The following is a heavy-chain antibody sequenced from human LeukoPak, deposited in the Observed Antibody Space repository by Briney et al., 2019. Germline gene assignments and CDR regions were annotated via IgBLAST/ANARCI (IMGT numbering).Heavy chain of an antibody. D-gene: IGHD2-2*01. V-gene: IGHV4-34*01. CDR2: INHSGST. CDR3: ARVEGDCSSTSRYHDY. Sequence: PSETLSLTCAVYGGSFSGYYWSWIRQPPGRGLEWIGEINHSGSTNYNPSLKSRVTISVDTSKNQFSLKLSSVTAADTAVYYCARVEGDCSSTSRYHDYWGQGTLVTVSS. J-gene: IGHJ4*02. CDR1: GGSFSGYY.